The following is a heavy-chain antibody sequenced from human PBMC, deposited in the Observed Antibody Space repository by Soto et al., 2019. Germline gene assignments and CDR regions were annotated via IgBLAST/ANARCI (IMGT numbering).Heavy chain of an antibody. CDR1: GYTFSRYA. D-gene: IGHD6-13*01. J-gene: IGHJ5*01. CDR2: INAGNGNT. Sequence: ASVKVSCKASGYTFSRYAIHWVRQAPGQRLEWMGWINAGNGNTKYSQKLEGRVTLTTDTSANTVYMELSSLRFEDTALYYCARDQQFRNWFDSWGQGTLVTVSS. V-gene: IGHV1-3*01. CDR3: ARDQQFRNWFDS.